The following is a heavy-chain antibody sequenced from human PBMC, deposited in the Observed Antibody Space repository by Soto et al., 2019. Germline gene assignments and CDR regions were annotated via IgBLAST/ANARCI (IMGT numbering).Heavy chain of an antibody. V-gene: IGHV1-69*12. CDR1: GGTFSSYA. Sequence: QVQLVQSGAEVKKPGSSVKVSCKASGGTFSSYAISWVRQAPGQGLEWMGGIIPIFGTANYAQKFQGRVTITADESTSTAYMELSSLRSEDTAVYYCARSRNRISGVDVYYYYYGMDVWGQGTTVTVSS. CDR3: ARSRNRISGVDVYYYYYGMDV. J-gene: IGHJ6*02. CDR2: IIPIFGTA. D-gene: IGHD3-3*01.